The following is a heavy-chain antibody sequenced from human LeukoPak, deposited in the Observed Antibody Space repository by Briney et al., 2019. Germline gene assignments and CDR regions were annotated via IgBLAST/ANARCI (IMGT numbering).Heavy chain of an antibody. J-gene: IGHJ4*01. CDR1: GFTFSSYG. Sequence: GGSLRLSCAASGFTFSSYGMHWVRQAPGKGLEWVAFIRYDGSNKYYADSVKGRFTISRDNSKNTLYLQMNSLRAEDTAVYYCVRSAFLTTEFYFDYWGHGTLVTVSS. V-gene: IGHV3-30*02. CDR3: VRSAFLTTEFYFDY. CDR2: IRYDGSNK. D-gene: IGHD4-11*01.